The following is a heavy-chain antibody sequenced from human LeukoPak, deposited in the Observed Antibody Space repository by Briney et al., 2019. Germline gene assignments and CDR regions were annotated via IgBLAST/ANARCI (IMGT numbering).Heavy chain of an antibody. Sequence: ASVKVSCKVSGYSVMELSMHWVRQAPGKGLEWMGGFDPEDGETIYAQKFQGRVTITADESTSTAYMELSSLRSEDTAVYYCARILSSSWYEYFHHWGQGTLVTVSS. D-gene: IGHD6-19*01. V-gene: IGHV1-24*01. CDR3: ARILSSSWYEYFHH. CDR2: FDPEDGET. CDR1: GYSVMELS. J-gene: IGHJ1*01.